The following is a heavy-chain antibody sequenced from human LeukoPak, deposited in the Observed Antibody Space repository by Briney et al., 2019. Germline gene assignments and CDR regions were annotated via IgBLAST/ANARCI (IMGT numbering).Heavy chain of an antibody. Sequence: SETLSLTCTVSGGSISSGGYYWSWIRQHPGKGLEWIGYIYYSGSTYYNPSLKSRVTISADTSKNQFSLKLSSVTAADTAVHYCARAPSSSYFDYWGQGTLVTVSS. V-gene: IGHV4-31*03. J-gene: IGHJ4*02. D-gene: IGHD2-2*01. CDR3: ARAPSSSYFDY. CDR2: IYYSGST. CDR1: GGSISSGGYY.